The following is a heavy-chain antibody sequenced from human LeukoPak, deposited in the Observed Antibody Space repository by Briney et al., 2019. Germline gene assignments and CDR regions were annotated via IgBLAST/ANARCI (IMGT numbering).Heavy chain of an antibody. CDR3: ARDRGYYGSGSYYALDY. Sequence: GGSLRLSCAASGFTFSSYEMNWVRQAPGKGLEWVSYISSSGSTIYYADSVKGRFTISRDNAKNSLYLQMNSLRAEDTAVYYCARDRGYYGSGSYYALDYWGQGTLVTVSS. CDR2: ISSSGSTI. V-gene: IGHV3-48*03. J-gene: IGHJ4*02. CDR1: GFTFSSYE. D-gene: IGHD3-10*01.